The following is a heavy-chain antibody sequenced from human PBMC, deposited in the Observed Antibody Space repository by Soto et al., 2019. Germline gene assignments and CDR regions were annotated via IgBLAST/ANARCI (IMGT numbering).Heavy chain of an antibody. CDR2: IKEDGSET. V-gene: IGHV3-7*01. Sequence: EVQLVGSRGGLVQPGGSLRLSCVGSGLTFSIYWMNWVRQAPGKGLEWVANIKEDGSETNYVDSVKGRFTISRDNGKKSVYLQMNSLRAEDTAVYFCAAIERSSDFNCWGQGIAVAVSS. CDR3: AAIERSSDFNC. D-gene: IGHD3-3*01. CDR1: GLTFSIYW. J-gene: IGHJ4*02.